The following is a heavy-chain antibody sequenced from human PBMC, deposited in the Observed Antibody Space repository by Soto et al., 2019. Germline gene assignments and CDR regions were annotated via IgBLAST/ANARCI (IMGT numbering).Heavy chain of an antibody. V-gene: IGHV1-3*04. CDR2: INTGNGNT. J-gene: IGHJ4*02. Sequence: ASVKVSCKASGYTFTSYTTYWVRQAPGQRLEWMGWINTGNGNTKYSQKFQGRVTLTRDTSASTAYMELSSLRSEDTAVYYCASYGSGSYYYWGQGTLVTVSS. CDR3: ASYGSGSYYY. CDR1: GYTFTSYT. D-gene: IGHD3-10*01.